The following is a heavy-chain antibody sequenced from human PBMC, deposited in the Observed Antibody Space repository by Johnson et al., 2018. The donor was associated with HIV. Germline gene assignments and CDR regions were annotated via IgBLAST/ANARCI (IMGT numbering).Heavy chain of an antibody. CDR2: IWYDGSNK. CDR1: GFTFSSYG. V-gene: IGHV3-33*06. Sequence: QVQLVESGGGVVQPGRSLRLSSAASGFTFSSYGMHWVRQAPGKGLEWVAVIWYDGSNKYYADSVKGRFTISRDNSKNTLYLQMNSLRAEDTAVYYCAKDFGYPRPRDAFDIWGQGTMVTVSS. CDR3: AKDFGYPRPRDAFDI. J-gene: IGHJ3*02. D-gene: IGHD5-12*01.